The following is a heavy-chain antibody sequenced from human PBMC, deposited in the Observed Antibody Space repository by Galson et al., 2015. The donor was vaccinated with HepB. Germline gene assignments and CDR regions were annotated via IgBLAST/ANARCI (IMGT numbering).Heavy chain of an antibody. D-gene: IGHD6-6*01. V-gene: IGHV3-33*01. CDR2: IWYDGSNT. CDR3: ARDISARRFDW. J-gene: IGHJ4*02. CDR1: GFTFRNHG. Sequence: SLRLSCAASGFTFRNHGMHWVRQAPGKGLEWVAVIWYDGSNTYYADSVKGRFTISRDNSKNMLYSQMNSLRVEDTAVYYCARDISARRFDWWGQGTLVTVSS.